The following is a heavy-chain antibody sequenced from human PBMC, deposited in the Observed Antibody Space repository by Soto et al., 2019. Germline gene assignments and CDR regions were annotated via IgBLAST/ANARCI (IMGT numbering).Heavy chain of an antibody. CDR1: GYTFTSYG. J-gene: IGHJ4*02. V-gene: IGHV1-18*04. CDR2: ISAYNGNT. D-gene: IGHD3-3*01. Sequence: ASGKVSCKASGYTFTSYGISWVRQAPGQGLEWMGWISAYNGNTNYAQKLQGRVTMTTDTSTSTAYMELRSLRSDDTAVYYCARDRFRYYDFWSGYYRFRFDYWGQGTLVTVSS. CDR3: ARDRFRYYDFWSGYYRFRFDY.